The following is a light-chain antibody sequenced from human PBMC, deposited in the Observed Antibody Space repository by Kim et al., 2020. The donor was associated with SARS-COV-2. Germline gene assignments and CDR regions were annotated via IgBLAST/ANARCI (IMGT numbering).Light chain of an antibody. Sequence: QSITISCAGTSGDIGNSNVVSWYQQHAGEAPRLIIYDVRDRPSGVAARFSGSKSANMSSLTIAGLRSGDEADYYCCSTSNTLDYVFGSGTKVTVL. V-gene: IGLV2-14*03. CDR3: CSTSNTLDYV. CDR1: SGDIGNSNV. J-gene: IGLJ1*01. CDR2: DVR.